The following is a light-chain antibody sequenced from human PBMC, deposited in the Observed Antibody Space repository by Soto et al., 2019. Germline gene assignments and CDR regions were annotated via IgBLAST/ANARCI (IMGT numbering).Light chain of an antibody. CDR3: GTWDSSLSAWV. Sequence: QSVLTQPPSVSAAPGQKVTISCSGSSSNIGNNYVSWYQQLPGTAPRLLIYDNNERPSGIPDRFSGSKSGTSATLGITALQTGDEADYYCGTWDSSLSAWVFAGGTKVTVL. J-gene: IGLJ3*02. CDR1: SSNIGNNY. CDR2: DNN. V-gene: IGLV1-51*01.